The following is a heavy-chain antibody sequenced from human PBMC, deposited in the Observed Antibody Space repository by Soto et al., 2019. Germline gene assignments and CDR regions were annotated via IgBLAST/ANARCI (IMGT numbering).Heavy chain of an antibody. CDR2: VSYSGST. Sequence: SETLSLTCSLSGGAINGDYWSWIRQPPGKGLEWIGFVSYSGSTDYHPSLKSRVTISIDTSKNQFSLKMISVPAADTAVYYCARHGSDSGWFFFDPWGQGALVTVSS. J-gene: IGHJ5*02. CDR3: ARHGSDSGWFFFDP. CDR1: GGAINGDY. D-gene: IGHD6-19*01. V-gene: IGHV4-59*08.